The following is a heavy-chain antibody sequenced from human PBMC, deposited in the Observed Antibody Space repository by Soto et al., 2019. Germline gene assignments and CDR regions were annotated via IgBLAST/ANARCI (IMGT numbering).Heavy chain of an antibody. CDR1: GFTFSSYA. CDR3: AKGELGITMAPLYFDY. V-gene: IGHV3-23*01. Sequence: GGSLRLSCAASGFTFSSYAMSWVRQAPGKGLEWVSAISGSGGSTYYADSVKGRFTISRDNSKNTLYLQMNSLRAEDTAVYYCAKGELGITMAPLYFDYWGQGTLVTVSS. J-gene: IGHJ4*02. D-gene: IGHD3-10*01. CDR2: ISGSGGST.